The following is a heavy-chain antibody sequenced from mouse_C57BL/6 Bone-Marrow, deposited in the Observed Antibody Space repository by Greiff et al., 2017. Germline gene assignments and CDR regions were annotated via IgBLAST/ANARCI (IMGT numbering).Heavy chain of an antibody. CDR3: ARNSRLQSYAMDY. CDR1: GYTFTSYG. J-gene: IGHJ4*01. V-gene: IGHV1-81*01. Sequence: VQLQQSGAELARPGASVKLSCKASGYTFTSYGISWVKQRTGQGLEWIGEIYPSSGNTYYNEKFKGKATLTADKSSSTAYMELRSLTSEDSAVYFCARNSRLQSYAMDYWGQGTSVTVSS. CDR2: IYPSSGNT. D-gene: IGHD2-13*01.